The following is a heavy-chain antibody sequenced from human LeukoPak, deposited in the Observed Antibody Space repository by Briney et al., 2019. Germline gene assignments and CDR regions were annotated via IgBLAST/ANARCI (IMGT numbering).Heavy chain of an antibody. CDR3: ARITVVTPGGFDY. D-gene: IGHD4-23*01. V-gene: IGHV1-69*04. CDR1: GGTFSSYA. Sequence: SVKVSCKASGGTFSSYAISWVRQAPGQGLEWMGRIIPILGIANYAQEFQGRVTITADKSTSTAYMELSSLRSEDTAVYYCARITVVTPGGFDYWGQGTLVTVSS. J-gene: IGHJ4*02. CDR2: IIPILGIA.